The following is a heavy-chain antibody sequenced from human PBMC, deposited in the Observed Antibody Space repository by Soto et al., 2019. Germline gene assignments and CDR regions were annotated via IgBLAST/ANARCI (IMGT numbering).Heavy chain of an antibody. V-gene: IGHV1-69*01. J-gene: IGHJ4*02. Sequence: QVQLVQSGAEVKKPGSSVKVSCKASGGTFSSYAISWVRQAPGQGLEWMGGIIPIFGTANYAQKFQGRVTITADESTSTAYMEMSSLRSEDTAVYYCARNGIVVVPAAKGKTFRYYFDYWGQGTLFTVSS. CDR3: ARNGIVVVPAAKGKTFRYYFDY. D-gene: IGHD2-2*01. CDR2: IIPIFGTA. CDR1: GGTFSSYA.